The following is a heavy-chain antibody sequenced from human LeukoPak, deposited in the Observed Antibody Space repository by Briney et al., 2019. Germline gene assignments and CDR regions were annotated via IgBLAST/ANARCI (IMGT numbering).Heavy chain of an antibody. J-gene: IGHJ4*02. Sequence: GASVKVSCKASGYTFINDAISWVRQAPGQGLEWMGWINPNSGGTNYAQKFQGRVTMTRDTSISTAYMELSRLRSDDTAVYYCARVGAAAGDYWGQGTLVTVSS. CDR3: ARVGAAAGDY. CDR2: INPNSGGT. V-gene: IGHV1-2*02. D-gene: IGHD6-13*01. CDR1: GYTFINDA.